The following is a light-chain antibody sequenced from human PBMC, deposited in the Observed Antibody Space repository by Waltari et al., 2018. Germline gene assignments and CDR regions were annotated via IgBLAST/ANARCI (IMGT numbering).Light chain of an antibody. CDR3: QSYDTSLSVV. Sequence: QSVLTQPPSVSGAPGQRVTISYTGSGSNIGAGYDVHWYQHLPRAAPKLLIYGSSSRPLGVPDRFLGSTSGTSASLAITGLQAEDEGDYYCQSYDTSLSVVFGGGTKLTVL. J-gene: IGLJ3*02. CDR2: GSS. V-gene: IGLV1-40*01. CDR1: GSNIGAGYD.